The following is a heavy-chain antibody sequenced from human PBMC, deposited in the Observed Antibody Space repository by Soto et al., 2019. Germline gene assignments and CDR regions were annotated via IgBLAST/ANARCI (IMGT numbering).Heavy chain of an antibody. CDR3: ASPRG. CDR2: IYYSGST. J-gene: IGHJ4*02. V-gene: IGHV4-30-2*05. Sequence: PSEALSLTCALSGCSISSGAFSWTWIRQPPGKGLEWIGYIYYSGSTYYNPSLKSRVTISVDTSKNQFSLKLSSVTAADTAVYYCASPRGWGQGTLVTVSS. CDR1: GCSISSGAFS.